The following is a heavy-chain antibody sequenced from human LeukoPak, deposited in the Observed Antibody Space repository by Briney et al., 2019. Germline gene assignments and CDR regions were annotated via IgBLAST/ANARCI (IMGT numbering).Heavy chain of an antibody. CDR1: GYTFTGCF. CDR2: INPNSGDT. CDR3: ARDYCSTTSCFDF. V-gene: IGHV1-2*02. J-gene: IGHJ4*02. D-gene: IGHD2-2*01. Sequence: GASVKVSRKASGYTFTGCFMHWVRQAPGQGLEGMGWINPNSGDTKYAQRFQGRVTMTRDTSISTAYMELSRLRSDDTAFYYCARDYCSTTSCFDFWGQGTLVTVSS.